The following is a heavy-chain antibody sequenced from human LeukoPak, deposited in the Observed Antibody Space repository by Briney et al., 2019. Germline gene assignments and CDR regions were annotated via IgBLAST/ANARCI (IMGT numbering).Heavy chain of an antibody. CDR1: GFTFSSYG. CDR3: AKDRYGDYALDA. V-gene: IGHV3-30*18. Sequence: QTGGSLRLSCAASGFTFSSYGMHWVRQAPGKGLEWVAVISYDGSNKYYADSVKGRFTISRDNSKNTLYLQMNSLRAEDTAVYYCAKDRYGDYALDAWGQGTTVTVSS. CDR2: ISYDGSNK. D-gene: IGHD4-17*01. J-gene: IGHJ6*02.